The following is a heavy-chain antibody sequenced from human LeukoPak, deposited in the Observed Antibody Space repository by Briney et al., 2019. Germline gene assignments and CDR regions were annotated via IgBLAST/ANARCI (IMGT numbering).Heavy chain of an antibody. J-gene: IGHJ6*03. V-gene: IGHV4-39*07. CDR2: IYYTGSS. CDR1: GGATTGGDDC. D-gene: IGHD3-22*01. CDR3: TRAASSGPLFTYHMDV. Sequence: SETLSLTSSVSGGATTGGDDCWGFVRLPPRKGLEWMGRIYYTGSSHYNPSLRSRATISVDTSKNQFSLKLSSVTAADTAVYYCTRAASSGPLFTYHMDVWGKGTTVTVSS.